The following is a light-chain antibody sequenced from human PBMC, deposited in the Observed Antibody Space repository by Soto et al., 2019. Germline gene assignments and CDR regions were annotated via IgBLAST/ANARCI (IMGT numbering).Light chain of an antibody. J-gene: IGLJ2*01. CDR3: SSYTSSSTVV. CDR2: DVS. Sequence: QSVLTQPASVSGSPGQSIAIPCTGNNSDVGGYNYVSWYQQHPGKAPKLMIYDVSNRPSGVSNRFSGSKSGNTASLTISGLQSEDEADYYCSSYTSSSTVVFGGGTKVTIL. V-gene: IGLV2-14*01. CDR1: NSDVGGYNY.